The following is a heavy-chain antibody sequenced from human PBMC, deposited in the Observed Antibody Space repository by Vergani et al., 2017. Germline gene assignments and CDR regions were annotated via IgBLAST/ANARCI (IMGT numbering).Heavy chain of an antibody. Sequence: QVQLVQSGAEVKKPGASVKVSCKASGYTFTGYYMHWVRQAPGQGLEWMGWINPNSGGTNYAQQFQGRVTMTRDTSISTAYMELSRLRSDDTAVYYGARVLVVGATYYYYGMDVWGQGTTVTVSS. CDR2: INPNSGGT. D-gene: IGHD1-26*01. CDR1: GYTFTGYY. J-gene: IGHJ6*02. V-gene: IGHV1-2*02. CDR3: ARVLVVGATYYYYGMDV.